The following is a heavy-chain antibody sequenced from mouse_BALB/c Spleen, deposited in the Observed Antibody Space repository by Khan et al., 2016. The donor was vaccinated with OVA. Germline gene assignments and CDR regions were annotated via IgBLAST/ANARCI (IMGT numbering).Heavy chain of an antibody. CDR2: IRNKANGYTT. CDR3: ERDTETWFAY. CDR1: GFTFTDYY. V-gene: IGHV7-3*02. Sequence: EVQLVESGGGLVQPGGSLRLSCATSGFTFTDYYMSWVRQPPGKALEWLGFIRNKANGYTTEYSASVKGRFTISRDNSQSILYLQMNTLGAEDSATYYCERDTETWFAYWGQGTLVTVSA. J-gene: IGHJ3*01.